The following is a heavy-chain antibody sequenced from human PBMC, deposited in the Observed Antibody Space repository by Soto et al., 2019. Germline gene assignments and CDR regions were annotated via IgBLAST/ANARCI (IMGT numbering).Heavy chain of an antibody. CDR3: TRDLHYVGLPSSPYGMDV. CDR1: GGTFSSYA. CDR2: IIPIFGTA. J-gene: IGHJ6*02. D-gene: IGHD3-16*01. Sequence: SVKVSCKASGGTFSSYAISWVRQAPGQGLEWMGGIIPIFGTANYAQKFQGRVTITADESPSTAYMEQSSLRPEHTAVYYCTRDLHYVGLPSSPYGMDVWGQGTTVTVSS. V-gene: IGHV1-69*13.